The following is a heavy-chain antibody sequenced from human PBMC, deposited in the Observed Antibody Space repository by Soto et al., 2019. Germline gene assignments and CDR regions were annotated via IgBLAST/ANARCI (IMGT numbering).Heavy chain of an antibody. CDR2: IIPFAGTT. CDR3: AKQGVRAADWVYYDYCLNV. J-gene: IGHJ6*02. CDR1: GGTFSNFA. Sequence: ASVKVSCKASGGTFSNFAFTRVRQAPGQGLEWMGEIIPFAGTTDHAQPFQGRVTLTADELTSTVYMELSSLRSDDSAVYYCAKQGVRAADWVYYDYCLNVWG. D-gene: IGHD6-13*01. V-gene: IGHV1-69*13.